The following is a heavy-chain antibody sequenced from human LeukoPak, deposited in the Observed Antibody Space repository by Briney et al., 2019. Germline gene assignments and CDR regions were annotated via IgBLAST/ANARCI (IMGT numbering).Heavy chain of an antibody. CDR1: GFTFSSYA. D-gene: IGHD3-3*01. CDR3: AKRNTPLNIRFLEWLLYGNFDY. CDR2: ISGSGGST. V-gene: IGHV3-23*01. Sequence: GGSLRLSCAASGFTFSSYAMSWVRQAPGKGLEWVSAISGSGGSTYYADSVKGRFTISRDNSKNTLYLQMNSLRAEDTAVYYCAKRNTPLNIRFLEWLLYGNFDYWGQGTLVTVSS. J-gene: IGHJ4*02.